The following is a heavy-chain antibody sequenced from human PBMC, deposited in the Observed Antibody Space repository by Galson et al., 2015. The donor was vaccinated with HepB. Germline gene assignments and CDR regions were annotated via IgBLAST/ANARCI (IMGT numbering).Heavy chain of an antibody. CDR1: GFTFSDYH. CDR3: ARAYYDSSGYYYYYYYGMDV. D-gene: IGHD3-22*01. Sequence: SLRLSCAASGFTFSDYHMNWIRQAPGKGLEWVSYISSSGSAIYYADSVKGRFTISRDNAKNSLYLQMNSLRAEDTAVYYCARAYYDSSGYYYYYYYGMDVWGQGTTVTVSS. V-gene: IGHV3-11*01. CDR2: ISSSGSAI. J-gene: IGHJ6*02.